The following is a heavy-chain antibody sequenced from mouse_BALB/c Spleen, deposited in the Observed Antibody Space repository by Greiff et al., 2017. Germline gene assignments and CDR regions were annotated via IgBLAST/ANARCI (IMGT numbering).Heavy chain of an antibody. J-gene: IGHJ3*01. CDR3: ARGYYDYDGGFAY. CDR2: ISYSGST. V-gene: IGHV3-8*02. D-gene: IGHD2-4*01. CDR1: GDSITSGY. Sequence: EVMLVESGPSLVKPSQTLSLTCSVTGDSITSGYWNWIRKFPGNKLEYMGYISYSGSTYYNPSLKSRISITRDTSKNQYYLQLNSVTTEDTATYYCARGYYDYDGGFAYWGQGTLVTVSA.